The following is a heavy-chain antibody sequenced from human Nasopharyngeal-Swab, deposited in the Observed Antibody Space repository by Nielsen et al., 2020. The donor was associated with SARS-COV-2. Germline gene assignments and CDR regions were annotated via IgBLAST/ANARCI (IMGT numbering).Heavy chain of an antibody. CDR1: EFTFNIYA. CDR2: ISGSGGST. D-gene: IGHD3-10*01. J-gene: IGHJ6*02. V-gene: IGHV3-23*01. CDR3: ATHGSGRIGGMDV. Sequence: GESLKISCIASEFTFNIYAMAWVRRTPGRGLQWVSGISGSGGSTYYADSVKGRFTISRDNSKNTLYLQMNSLRAEDTAVYYCATHGSGRIGGMDVWGQGTTVTVSS.